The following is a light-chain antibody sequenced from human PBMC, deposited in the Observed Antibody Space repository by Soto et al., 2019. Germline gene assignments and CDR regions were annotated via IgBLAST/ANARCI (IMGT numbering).Light chain of an antibody. CDR3: QQRSNWPSYT. J-gene: IGKJ2*01. V-gene: IGKV3-11*01. CDR1: QSVSSY. Sequence: DIVLTQSPATLSLSPGERATLSCRASQSVSSYLAWYQQKPGQAPRLLIYDASNRATGIPARFSGSGSGTTFTLTISSLVPEDFAVYYCQQRSNWPSYTFGQGTKLEIK. CDR2: DAS.